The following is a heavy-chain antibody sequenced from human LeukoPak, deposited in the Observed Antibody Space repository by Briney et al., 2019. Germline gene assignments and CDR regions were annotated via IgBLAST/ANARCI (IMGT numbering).Heavy chain of an antibody. V-gene: IGHV4-34*01. J-gene: IGHJ4*02. CDR2: INHSGST. CDR3: ARGEPEYYDILTGYPLDY. D-gene: IGHD3-9*01. Sequence: SETLSLTCAVYGGSFSGYYWSWIRQPPGKGLEWIGEINHSGSTNYNPSLKSRVTISVDTSKNQFSLKLSSVTAADTAVYYCARGEPEYYDILTGYPLDYWGQETLVTVSS. CDR1: GGSFSGYY.